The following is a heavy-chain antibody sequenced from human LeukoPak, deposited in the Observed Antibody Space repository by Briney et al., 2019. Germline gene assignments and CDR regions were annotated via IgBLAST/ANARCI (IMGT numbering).Heavy chain of an antibody. Sequence: GGSLRLSCAASGFTFSTYWMHWVRQAPGKGLVWVSRLSPDGSSSIYADSVKGRFTVSRDNAKNTLYLQMNSLRSEDTAVYYCARLADYDSSGYLSYWGQGTLVTVSS. CDR3: ARLADYDSSGYLSY. CDR1: GFTFSTYW. J-gene: IGHJ4*02. CDR2: LSPDGSSS. D-gene: IGHD3-22*01. V-gene: IGHV3-74*01.